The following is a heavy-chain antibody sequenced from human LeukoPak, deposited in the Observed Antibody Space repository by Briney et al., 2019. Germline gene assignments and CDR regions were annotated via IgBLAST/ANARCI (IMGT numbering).Heavy chain of an antibody. V-gene: IGHV4-4*07. CDR2: IYTSGST. CDR1: GGSISSYY. D-gene: IGHD3-22*01. CDR3: ARDFDSSGYGDFYFYMDV. J-gene: IGHJ6*03. Sequence: SETLSLTCTVSGGSISSYYWSWIRQPAGKGLEWIGRIYTSGSTNYNPSLKSRVTMSVDTSKNQFSLKLTSVTAADTAVYYCARDFDSSGYGDFYFYMDVWGKATTVTISS.